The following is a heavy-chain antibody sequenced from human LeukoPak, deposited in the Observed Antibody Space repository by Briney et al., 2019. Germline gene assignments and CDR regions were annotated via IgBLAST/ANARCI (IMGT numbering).Heavy chain of an antibody. D-gene: IGHD4-11*01. CDR3: ARVPGDDYSNAYYFDY. Sequence: PGGSLRLSCAASGFTFSDYYMSWIRQAPGKGLEWVSYISSSGSTIYYADSVKGRFTISRDNAKNSLYLQMNSLRAEDTAVYYCARVPGDDYSNAYYFDYWGQGTLVTVSS. V-gene: IGHV3-11*04. CDR2: ISSSGSTI. J-gene: IGHJ4*02. CDR1: GFTFSDYY.